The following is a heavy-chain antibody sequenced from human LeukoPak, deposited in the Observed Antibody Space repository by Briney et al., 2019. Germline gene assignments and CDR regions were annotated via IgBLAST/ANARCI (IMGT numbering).Heavy chain of an antibody. CDR2: IYYSGST. V-gene: IGHV4-31*03. CDR1: GGSISSGGYY. CDR3: VRDELGALDY. D-gene: IGHD3-16*01. J-gene: IGHJ4*02. Sequence: SQTLSLTCTVSGGSISSGGYYWSWIRQHPGKGLEWIGYIYYSGSTYYNPSLKSRVTISVDTSKNQFSLKLSSVTAADTAVYYCVRDELGALDYWGQGTLVTVSS.